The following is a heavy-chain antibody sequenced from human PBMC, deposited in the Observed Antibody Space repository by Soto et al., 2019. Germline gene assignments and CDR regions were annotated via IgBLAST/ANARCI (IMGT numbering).Heavy chain of an antibody. CDR3: ARGSPPTFNY. CDR2: ISSSSSTI. J-gene: IGHJ4*02. CDR1: GFTFSSYS. D-gene: IGHD1-26*01. Sequence: EVQLVESGGGLVQPGGSLRLSCAAAGFTFSSYSMNWVRQAPGKGLEWVSYISSSSSTIYYADSVKGRFTISRDNVKNSLYLQMNSLRAEDTAVYYCARGSPPTFNYWGQGTLVTVSS. V-gene: IGHV3-48*01.